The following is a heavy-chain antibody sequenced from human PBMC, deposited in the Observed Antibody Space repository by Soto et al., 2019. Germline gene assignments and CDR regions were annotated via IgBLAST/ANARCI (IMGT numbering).Heavy chain of an antibody. CDR2: IIPLHNTS. CDR1: GGAFTNYS. D-gene: IGHD1-1*01. V-gene: IGHV1-69*08. J-gene: IGHJ6*02. CDR3: ASWSGWNPVYYHGMDV. Sequence: GPSVKVSCKVSGGAFTNYSLNWVRHSPGQGLEWLGGIIPLHNTSNYSLKFVGRLSVTADISSSTVYMHLSGLTSGDTATYYCASWSGWNPVYYHGMDVCGQRTAVTIS.